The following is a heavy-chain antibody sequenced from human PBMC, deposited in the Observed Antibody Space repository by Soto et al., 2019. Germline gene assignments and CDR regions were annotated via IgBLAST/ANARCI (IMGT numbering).Heavy chain of an antibody. CDR1: GGTFSSYA. V-gene: IGHV1-69*01. CDR3: ARLTGPLFYYGSGSYAFDY. CDR2: VIPIFGTA. J-gene: IGHJ4*02. Sequence: QVQLVQSGAEVKKPGSSVKVSCKASGGTFSSYAISWVRQAPGQGLEWMGGVIPIFGTANYAQKFQGRVTITADESTSTAYMELSSLRSEDTAVYYCARLTGPLFYYGSGSYAFDYWGQGTLVTVSS. D-gene: IGHD3-10*01.